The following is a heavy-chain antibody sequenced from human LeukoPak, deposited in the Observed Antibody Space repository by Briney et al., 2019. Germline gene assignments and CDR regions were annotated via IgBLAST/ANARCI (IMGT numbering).Heavy chain of an antibody. Sequence: SETLSLTCTVSGVSISSGGYAWSWTRQPPGEGLEWIGYIYHSGSTYYKSSLWSRVTISLDRSKNQLSLTLSSVTAADTAMYYCAGFRYSGYDWEYYFDYWGQGTLVTVSS. J-gene: IGHJ4*02. V-gene: IGHV4-30-2*01. CDR3: AGFRYSGYDWEYYFDY. CDR2: IYHSGST. CDR1: GVSISSGGYA. D-gene: IGHD5-12*01.